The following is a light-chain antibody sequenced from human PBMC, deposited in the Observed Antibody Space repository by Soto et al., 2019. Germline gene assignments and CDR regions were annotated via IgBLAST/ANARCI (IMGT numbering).Light chain of an antibody. CDR2: EDS. CDR3: SSYAGSNNYV. V-gene: IGLV2-8*01. J-gene: IGLJ1*01. Sequence: QSALTQPPSASGSPGQSVTISCIGTSSDVGGYNYVSWYQQHPGKAPKLMIYEDSRRPSGVPDRFSGSKSGNTASLTVSGLQAEDEADYYCSSYAGSNNYVFGTGTKLTVL. CDR1: SSDVGGYNY.